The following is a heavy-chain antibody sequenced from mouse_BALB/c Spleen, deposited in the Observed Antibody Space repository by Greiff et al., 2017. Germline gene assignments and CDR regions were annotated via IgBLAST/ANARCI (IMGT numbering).Heavy chain of an antibody. Sequence: VKLQESGAELARPGASVKLSCKASGYTFTSYWMQWVKQRPGQGLEWIGAIYPGDGDTRYTQKFKGKATLTADKSSSTAYMQLSSLASEDSAVYYCAREDGPMDYWGQGTSVTVSS. V-gene: IGHV1-87*01. J-gene: IGHJ4*01. CDR3: AREDGPMDY. CDR1: GYTFTSYW. D-gene: IGHD2-3*01. CDR2: IYPGDGDT.